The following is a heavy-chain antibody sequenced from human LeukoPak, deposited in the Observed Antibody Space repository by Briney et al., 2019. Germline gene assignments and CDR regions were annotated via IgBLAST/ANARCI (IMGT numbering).Heavy chain of an antibody. CDR3: ARGDYGDHNYYYYGMDV. CDR2: IYYSGST. Sequence: PSETLSLTCTVSCPSISSYYWSWIRQPPGKGLEWLGYIYYSGSTNYNPSLKSRVTISVDTSKNQFSLKLSSVTAADTAVYYCARGDYGDHNYYYYGMDVWGQGTTVTVSS. D-gene: IGHD4-17*01. CDR1: CPSISSYY. J-gene: IGHJ6*02. V-gene: IGHV4-59*01.